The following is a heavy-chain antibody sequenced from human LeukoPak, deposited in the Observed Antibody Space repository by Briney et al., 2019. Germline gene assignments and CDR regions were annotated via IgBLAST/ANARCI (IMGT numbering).Heavy chain of an antibody. Sequence: GESLKISCKGSGYSFTSYWIGWVRQMPGKGLEWMGIIYPGDSDTRYSPSFQGQVTISADKSISTAYLQWSSLKASDTAMYYRARWGYDFWSGYLETHPHDYWGQGTLVTVSS. CDR2: IYPGDSDT. D-gene: IGHD3-3*01. CDR3: ARWGYDFWSGYLETHPHDY. CDR1: GYSFTSYW. J-gene: IGHJ4*02. V-gene: IGHV5-51*01.